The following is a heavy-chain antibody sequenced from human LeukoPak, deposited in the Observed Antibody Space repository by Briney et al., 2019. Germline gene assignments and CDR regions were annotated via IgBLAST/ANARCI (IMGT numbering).Heavy chain of an antibody. CDR2: TYYSGST. V-gene: IGHV4-59*08. J-gene: IGHJ5*02. Sequence: SETLSLTCTVSGGSISGYYWSWIRQPPGKGLEWIGYTYYSGSTNYNPSLKSRVTISVDTSKNQFSLKLSSVTAADTAVYYCARHVTVYCSGGSCYSGLSWFDPWGQGTLVTVSS. CDR1: GGSISGYY. D-gene: IGHD2-15*01. CDR3: ARHVTVYCSGGSCYSGLSWFDP.